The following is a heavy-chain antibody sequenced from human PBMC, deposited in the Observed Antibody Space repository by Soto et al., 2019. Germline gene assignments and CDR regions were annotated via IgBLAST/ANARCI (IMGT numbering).Heavy chain of an antibody. Sequence: EVQLVESGGGLVKPGGSLRLSCAASGFTFSSYSMNWVRQAPGKGLEWVSSISSSSSYIYYADSVKGRFTISRDNAKNSLYLQMNSLRVEDTAVYYWAKEAGELSTRSFDYWGQGTLVTVSS. CDR1: GFTFSSYS. J-gene: IGHJ4*02. CDR2: ISSSSSYI. D-gene: IGHD3-16*02. V-gene: IGHV3-21*01. CDR3: AKEAGELSTRSFDY.